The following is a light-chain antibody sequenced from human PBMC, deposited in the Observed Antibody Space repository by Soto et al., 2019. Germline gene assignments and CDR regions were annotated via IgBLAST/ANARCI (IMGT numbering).Light chain of an antibody. CDR1: QSVSSRH. CDR3: QHYNSYSEA. V-gene: IGKV3-20*01. Sequence: GVSQSPGTLSLYQGERATLSCRASQSVSSRHLAWYQQRPGQAPRLLIYGASNRATGIPDRFSGSGSGTDFTLTISSLQPDDFATYYCQHYNSYSEAFGQGTK. J-gene: IGKJ1*01. CDR2: GAS.